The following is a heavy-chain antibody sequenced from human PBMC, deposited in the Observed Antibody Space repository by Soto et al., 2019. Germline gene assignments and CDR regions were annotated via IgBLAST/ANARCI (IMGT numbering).Heavy chain of an antibody. Sequence: ASVKVSCKASGYTFTNYGISWVRQAPGQGLEWMGGFDPEDGETIYAQKFQGRVTMTEDTSTDTAYMELSSLRSEDTAVYYCATAMLVVAVDAFDIWGQGTMVTVSS. CDR2: FDPEDGET. CDR3: ATAMLVVAVDAFDI. V-gene: IGHV1-24*01. D-gene: IGHD3-22*01. J-gene: IGHJ3*02. CDR1: GYTFTNYG.